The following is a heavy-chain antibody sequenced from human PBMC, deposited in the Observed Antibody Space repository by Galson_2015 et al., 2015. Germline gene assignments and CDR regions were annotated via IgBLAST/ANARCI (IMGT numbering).Heavy chain of an antibody. CDR1: GGSISSDTYY. Sequence: TLSLTCTVSGGSISSDTYYWTWIRQPAGKGLEWIGRIYSSGGTNYNPSLKSRVTISVDTSKNQFSLKLNSVTAADTAVYYCARKGDVWGQGTTVTVSS. J-gene: IGHJ6*02. CDR2: IYSSGGT. V-gene: IGHV4-61*02. CDR3: ARKGDV.